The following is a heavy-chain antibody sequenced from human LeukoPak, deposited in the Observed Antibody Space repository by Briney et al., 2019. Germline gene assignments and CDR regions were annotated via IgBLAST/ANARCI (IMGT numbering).Heavy chain of an antibody. CDR1: GFTFSSYS. V-gene: IGHV3-21*01. Sequence: GGSLRLSCAASGFTFSSYSMNWVRQAPGKGLEWVSSISSSSSYIYYADSVKGRFTISRDNSKNTLYLQMNSLRAEDTAVYYCAKVHAKYYYDSSGAPDYWGQGTLVTVSS. CDR2: ISSSSSYI. D-gene: IGHD3-22*01. J-gene: IGHJ4*02. CDR3: AKVHAKYYYDSSGAPDY.